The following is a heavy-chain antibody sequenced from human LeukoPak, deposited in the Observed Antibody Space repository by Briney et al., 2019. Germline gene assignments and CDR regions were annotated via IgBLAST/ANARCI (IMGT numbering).Heavy chain of an antibody. J-gene: IGHJ4*02. Sequence: GGSLRLSCAASGFTFSSYEMNWVRQAPGKGLEWVSYISSSGTTIYYADSVKGRFTISRDNAKNSLYLQMNSLRAEDTAVYYCTALGYPQYFGDWGQGSQVTVSS. CDR1: GFTFSSYE. V-gene: IGHV3-48*03. CDR2: ISSSGTTI. CDR3: TALGYPQYFGD. D-gene: IGHD2-15*01.